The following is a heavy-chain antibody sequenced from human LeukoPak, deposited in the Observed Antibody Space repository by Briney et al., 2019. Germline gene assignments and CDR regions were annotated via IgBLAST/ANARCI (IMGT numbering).Heavy chain of an antibody. V-gene: IGHV4-59*08. Sequence: SETLSLTCTVSGXSISSYHWSWIRQSPGKGLEWMGYIQYSGSTNRNPSLKSRVTISVDTSKNQFSLKLSSVTAADTAVYYCASLIYDSSGYYFDKWGQGTLVTVSS. D-gene: IGHD3-22*01. CDR1: GXSISSYH. CDR2: IQYSGST. J-gene: IGHJ4*02. CDR3: ASLIYDSSGYYFDK.